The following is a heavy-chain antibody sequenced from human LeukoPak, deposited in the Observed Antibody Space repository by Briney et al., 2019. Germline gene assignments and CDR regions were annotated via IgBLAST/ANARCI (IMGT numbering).Heavy chain of an antibody. V-gene: IGHV3-30-3*01. CDR2: ISYDGSNK. J-gene: IGHJ5*02. Sequence: GRSLRLSCAASGFTFSSYAMHWVRQAPGKGLEWVAVISYDGSNKYYADSVKGRFTISRDNAKNTLYLQMNSLRAEDTAVYYCARGSDSGFDPWGQGTLVTVSS. D-gene: IGHD3-22*01. CDR1: GFTFSSYA. CDR3: ARGSDSGFDP.